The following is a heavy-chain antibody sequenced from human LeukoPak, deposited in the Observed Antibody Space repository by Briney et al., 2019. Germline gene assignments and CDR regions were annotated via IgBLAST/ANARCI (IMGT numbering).Heavy chain of an antibody. V-gene: IGHV3-20*04. CDR3: ARGAFDV. J-gene: IGHJ3*01. CDR2: IDENGSSK. CDR1: GFTFSTYA. Sequence: GGSLRLSCAASGFTFSTYAMSWVRQAPGKGLEWVSAIDENGSSKDYADSVKGRFTISRDNAKSSLVLQMNSLTAGDTALYYCARGAFDVWGQGTMVAVSS.